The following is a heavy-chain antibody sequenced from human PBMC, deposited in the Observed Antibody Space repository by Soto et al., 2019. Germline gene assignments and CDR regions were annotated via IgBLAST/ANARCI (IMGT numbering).Heavy chain of an antibody. J-gene: IGHJ5*02. CDR1: GGSISSSSYY. CDR3: ARQRDSSLEAGFWFDP. Sequence: QLQLQESGPGLVKPSETLSLTCTVSGGSISSSSYYWGWIRQPPGKGLEWIGSIYYSGSTYYNPSLKSRVTISVDTSKNQFSLKLSSVTAADTAVYYCARQRDSSLEAGFWFDPWGQGTLVTVSS. CDR2: IYYSGST. V-gene: IGHV4-39*01. D-gene: IGHD6-6*01.